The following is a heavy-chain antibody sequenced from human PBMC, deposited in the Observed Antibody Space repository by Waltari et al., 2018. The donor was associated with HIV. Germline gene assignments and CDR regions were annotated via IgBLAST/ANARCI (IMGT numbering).Heavy chain of an antibody. CDR1: GSNFRSYW. CDR2: INIEGGDT. Sequence: VQLVESGGNLVQQGGSLRLSCATHGSNFRSYWMHWLRHVPSKGLVWVSQINIEGGDTSYLESVKGRFTISRDNANNTLYLQMNNLRVEDTAMYFCTRDLSTYGHEFDYWGQGTLVTVAS. D-gene: IGHD2-2*01. CDR3: TRDLSTYGHEFDY. V-gene: IGHV3-74*01. J-gene: IGHJ4*02.